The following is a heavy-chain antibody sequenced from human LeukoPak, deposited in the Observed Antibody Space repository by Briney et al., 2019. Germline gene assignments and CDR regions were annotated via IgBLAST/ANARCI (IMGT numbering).Heavy chain of an antibody. CDR1: GCSISSSSYY. CDR3: ASPSGYYSYFDY. Sequence: AETLSLTCTVSGCSISSSSYYWGWIRQPPGKGLEGIGSIYYSGNTYYNPSLQSRVTISVDTSKNQFSLKLSSVTAADTAVYYCASPSGYYSYFDYWGQGTLATVSS. J-gene: IGHJ4*02. D-gene: IGHD3-22*01. V-gene: IGHV4-39*01. CDR2: IYYSGNT.